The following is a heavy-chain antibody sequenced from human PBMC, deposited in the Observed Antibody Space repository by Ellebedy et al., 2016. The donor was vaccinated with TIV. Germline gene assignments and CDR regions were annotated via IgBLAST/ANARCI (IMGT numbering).Heavy chain of an antibody. CDR2: MYFSGGT. D-gene: IGHD6-25*01. J-gene: IGHJ4*02. CDR3: ARFVAAHGYDY. Sequence: MPSETLSLTCTVSGGSISGYYWGLIRQPPGKGLEWIGYMYFSGGTNSNPSLKSRVTISVDTSNNLFSLTLDSVTAADTAVYYCARFVAAHGYDYWGQGTLVTVSS. CDR1: GGSISGYY. V-gene: IGHV4-59*01.